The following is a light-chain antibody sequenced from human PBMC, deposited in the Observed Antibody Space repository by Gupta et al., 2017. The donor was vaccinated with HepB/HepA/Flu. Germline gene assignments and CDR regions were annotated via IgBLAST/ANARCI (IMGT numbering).Light chain of an antibody. V-gene: IGKV3-11*01. CDR3: QQQSNSPIT. Sequence: EIVLTQSPATLSLSTEERATLSCRASQSVNSYLAWYQQKPGQAPRLLIYDASNRATGIPARFSGSGSGTDFTLTISSREPEDFAIYYCQQQSNSPITFGRGTKVEIK. J-gene: IGKJ1*01. CDR2: DAS. CDR1: QSVNSY.